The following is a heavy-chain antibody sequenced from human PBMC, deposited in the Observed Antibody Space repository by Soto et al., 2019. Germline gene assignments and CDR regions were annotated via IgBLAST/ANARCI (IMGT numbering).Heavy chain of an antibody. CDR3: ARDLRSGYDTHFDY. J-gene: IGHJ4*02. CDR2: INPKTGGT. CDR1: GCTFTGYF. D-gene: IGHD5-12*01. Sequence: AAVKVSCKACGCTFTGYFMHWVRQAPGQGLEWMGWINPKTGGTNYAQKFQGRVTMTRDTSISTAYMDLSRLRSDDTAVYYCARDLRSGYDTHFDYWGQGTLVTVSS. V-gene: IGHV1-2*02.